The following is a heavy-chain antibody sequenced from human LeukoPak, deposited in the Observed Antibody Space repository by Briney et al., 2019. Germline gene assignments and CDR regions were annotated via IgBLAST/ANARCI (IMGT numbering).Heavy chain of an antibody. D-gene: IGHD3-22*01. CDR1: GFTVGTNY. J-gene: IGHJ4*02. V-gene: IGHV3-66*01. CDR3: ASYYDSSGYPFDY. Sequence: GGSLRLSCTGSGFTVGTNYMSWVRQAPGKGLEWVSIIYSGDNTYYVDSVKGRFTISRDNARSTVFLQMNSLRAEDTAVYYCASYYDSSGYPFDYWGQGTLVTVSS. CDR2: IYSGDNT.